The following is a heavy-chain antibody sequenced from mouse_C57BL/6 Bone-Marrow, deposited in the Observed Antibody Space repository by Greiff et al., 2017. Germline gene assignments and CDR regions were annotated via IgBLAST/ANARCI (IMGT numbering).Heavy chain of an antibody. D-gene: IGHD1-1*01. J-gene: IGHJ3*01. V-gene: IGHV1-7*01. CDR1: GYTFTSYW. CDR3: ARIGYGSRAWFAY. Sequence: QVQLKESGAELAKPGASVKLSCKASGYTFTSYWMHWVKQRPGQGLEWIGYINPSSGYTKYNQKFKDKATLTADKSSSTAYMPLSSLTYEDSAVYYCARIGYGSRAWFAYWGQGTLVTVSA. CDR2: INPSSGYT.